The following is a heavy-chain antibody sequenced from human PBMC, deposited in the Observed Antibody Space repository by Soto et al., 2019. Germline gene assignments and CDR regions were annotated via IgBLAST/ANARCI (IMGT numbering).Heavy chain of an antibody. D-gene: IGHD6-13*01. J-gene: IGHJ4*02. CDR2: LYSGGDT. CDR1: GFSVSSNY. CDR3: ARGAGVASTGTGSFDY. Sequence: EVQLVESGGGLVQPGGSLRLSCVVSGFSVSSNYMSWVRQAPGKGLEWVSVLYSGGDTVYADSVKDRFTISRDNSKNTFYLQMSSLIVEDTAVYYCARGAGVASTGTGSFDYWGQVTLVTVSS. V-gene: IGHV3-66*01.